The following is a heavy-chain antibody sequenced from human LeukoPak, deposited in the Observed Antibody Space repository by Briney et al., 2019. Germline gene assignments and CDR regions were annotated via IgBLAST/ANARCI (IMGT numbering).Heavy chain of an antibody. CDR2: ISSSGSTI. CDR1: GFTFSDYY. Sequence: GGSLRLSCAASGFTFSDYYMSWIRQAPGKGLEWVSYISSSGSTIYYADSVKGRFTISRDNAKNTLYLQMGSLRAEDMAVYYCARDCEVAAAACYWGQGTLVTVSS. CDR3: ARDCEVAAAACY. D-gene: IGHD6-13*01. V-gene: IGHV3-11*04. J-gene: IGHJ4*02.